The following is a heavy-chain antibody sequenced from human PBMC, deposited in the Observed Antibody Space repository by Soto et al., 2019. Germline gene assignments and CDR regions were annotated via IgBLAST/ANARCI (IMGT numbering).Heavy chain of an antibody. Sequence: GGSLRLSCAASTFTFSNSAMTWVRQAPGKGLEWVSCVGGSDSTTYYAGSVKGRFTISRDNSENTLFLQMNSLRAEDTAVYFCAKCNGVSCYAAFDIWGQGTMVTVSS. CDR2: VGGSDSTT. CDR1: TFTFSNSA. V-gene: IGHV3-23*01. CDR3: AKCNGVSCYAAFDI. D-gene: IGHD2-15*01. J-gene: IGHJ3*02.